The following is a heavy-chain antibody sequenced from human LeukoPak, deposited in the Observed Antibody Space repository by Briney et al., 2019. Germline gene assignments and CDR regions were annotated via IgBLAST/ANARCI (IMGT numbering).Heavy chain of an antibody. Sequence: ASVTVSCKASGYTFTDYCIHWVRQAPGQGLEWMGWIDPKSGGTRYAQKFQGRVTMTRDTSISTAYMELSRLSSDDTAVFYCTRLFLERSQNHDYWGQGTLVTVSS. V-gene: IGHV1-2*02. CDR3: TRLFLERSQNHDY. CDR1: GYTFTDYC. J-gene: IGHJ4*02. D-gene: IGHD3-3*01. CDR2: IDPKSGGT.